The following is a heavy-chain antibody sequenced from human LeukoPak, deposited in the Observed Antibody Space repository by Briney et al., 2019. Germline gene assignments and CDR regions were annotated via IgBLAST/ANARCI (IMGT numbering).Heavy chain of an antibody. Sequence: PSETLSLTCTVPGGSISSSSYYWGWIRQPPGKGLEWIGSIYYSGSTYYNPSLKSRVTISVDTSKNQFSLKLSSVTAADTAVYYCARFHGDVDYWGQGTLVTVSS. CDR1: GGSISSSSYY. CDR2: IYYSGST. CDR3: ARFHGDVDY. D-gene: IGHD7-27*01. J-gene: IGHJ4*02. V-gene: IGHV4-39*01.